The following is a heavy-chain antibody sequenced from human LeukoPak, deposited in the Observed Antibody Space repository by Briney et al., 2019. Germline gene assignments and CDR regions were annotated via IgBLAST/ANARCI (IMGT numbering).Heavy chain of an antibody. Sequence: PGGSLRLSCAASGFTFSSYAMHWVRQAPGKGLEWVAVISYDGSNKYYADSVKGRFTISRDNSKNTLYLQMNSLRAEDTAVYYCASREVAGTRPVDYWGQGTLVTVSS. CDR1: GFTFSSYA. D-gene: IGHD6-19*01. CDR2: ISYDGSNK. J-gene: IGHJ4*02. V-gene: IGHV3-30-3*01. CDR3: ASREVAGTRPVDY.